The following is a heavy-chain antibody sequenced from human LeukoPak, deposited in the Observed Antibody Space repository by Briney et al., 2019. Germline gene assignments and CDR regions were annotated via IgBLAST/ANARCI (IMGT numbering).Heavy chain of an antibody. J-gene: IGHJ6*03. CDR2: IYTSGSS. CDR1: GGSISIYY. Sequence: SETLSLTCTVSGGSISIYYWSWIRQPAGKGLEWIGRIYTSGSSNYNPSLKSRVTMSVDTSKSQFSLNLSSVTAADTAVYYCARVRRGSGYYYYYMDVWGKGTTVTISS. D-gene: IGHD3-10*01. CDR3: ARVRRGSGYYYYYMDV. V-gene: IGHV4-4*07.